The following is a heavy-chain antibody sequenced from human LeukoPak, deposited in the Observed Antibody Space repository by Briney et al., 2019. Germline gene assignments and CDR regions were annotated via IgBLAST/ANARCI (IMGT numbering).Heavy chain of an antibody. CDR2: IWAAGNDD. CDR1: GFIFSPYA. V-gene: IGHV3-30*07. CDR3: VRGGFGHAMDV. J-gene: IGHJ6*02. Sequence: GGSLRLSCSASGFIFSPYAMHWVRQAPGKGLEWVAFIWAAGNDDFYADSVKGRFTISRDNAKNTLYLQMTSLGAEDTAVYYCVRGGFGHAMDVWGQGTTVTVSS. D-gene: IGHD3-10*01.